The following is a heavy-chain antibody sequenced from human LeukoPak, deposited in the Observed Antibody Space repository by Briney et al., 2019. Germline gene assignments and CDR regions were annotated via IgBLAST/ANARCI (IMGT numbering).Heavy chain of an antibody. V-gene: IGHV3-53*01. CDR2: IHSGGNT. Sequence: PGGSLRLSCAAPGFTVSSSYMSWVRQAPGKGLEWVSVIHSGGNTYYADSVKGRFTISRDNSKNTLYLQMNSLRAEGTAVYYCTRDLNSGGSCWGQGTLVTVSS. CDR3: TRDLNSGGSC. D-gene: IGHD2-15*01. CDR1: GFTVSSSY. J-gene: IGHJ4*02.